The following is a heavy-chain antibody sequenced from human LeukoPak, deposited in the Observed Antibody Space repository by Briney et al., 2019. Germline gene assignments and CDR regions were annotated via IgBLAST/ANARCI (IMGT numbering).Heavy chain of an antibody. CDR2: ISAGGST. Sequence: QTGGSLRLSRAASGFTFSRSAMNWVRQAPGKGLEWVSGISAGGSTEYADSAEGRFTISRDNSKNTLFLQMNSLRAEDTAVYFCAKGSDCSASFCGPDYWGQGTLVTVSS. V-gene: IGHV3-23*01. J-gene: IGHJ4*02. D-gene: IGHD2-15*01. CDR1: GFTFSRSA. CDR3: AKGSDCSASFCGPDY.